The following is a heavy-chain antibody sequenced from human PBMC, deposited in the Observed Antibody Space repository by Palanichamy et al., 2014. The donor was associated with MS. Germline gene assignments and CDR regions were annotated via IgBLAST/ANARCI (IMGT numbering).Heavy chain of an antibody. V-gene: IGHV2-5*02. J-gene: IGHJ3*02. CDR2: IYWDDYN. CDR3: ARREWALTRGGAFDI. Sequence: QITLQESGPALIRPRQTLTLTCTFSGFSLSGPGEGVGWIRQPPGKAPEWLAVIYWDDYNHHNPSLRNRLTITRDTSKNQVVLTMTNMDPADTASYFCARREWALTRGGAFDIWGQGTLVTVST. D-gene: IGHD3-10*01. CDR1: GFSLSGPGEG.